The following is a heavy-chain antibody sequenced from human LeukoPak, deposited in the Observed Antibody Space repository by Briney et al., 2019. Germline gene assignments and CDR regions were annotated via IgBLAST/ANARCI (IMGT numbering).Heavy chain of an antibody. CDR1: GYTFTSYG. Sequence: GESLKISCKGSGYTFTSYGISWVRQAPGQGLEWMGWISAYNGNTNYAQKLQGRVTMTTDISTSTAYMELRSLRSDDTAVYYCARGLGTAGYFDYWGQGTLVTVSS. CDR3: ARGLGTAGYFDY. V-gene: IGHV1-18*01. CDR2: ISAYNGNT. D-gene: IGHD1-1*01. J-gene: IGHJ4*02.